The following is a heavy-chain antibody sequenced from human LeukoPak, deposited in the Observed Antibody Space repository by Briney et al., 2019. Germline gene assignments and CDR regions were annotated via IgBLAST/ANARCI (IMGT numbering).Heavy chain of an antibody. J-gene: IGHJ4*02. CDR3: ARGRVLVVAASNFIDY. V-gene: IGHV3-30*04. CDR1: GFTFSTYA. Sequence: PGRSLRLSCAASGFTFSTYAMHWVRQAPGKGLEWVAVISYDGSHKYYADSVKGRFTISRDNSKNTLYLQMNSLRAEDTAVYNCARGRVLVVAASNFIDYCGQGTLVTVSS. D-gene: IGHD2-15*01. CDR2: ISYDGSHK.